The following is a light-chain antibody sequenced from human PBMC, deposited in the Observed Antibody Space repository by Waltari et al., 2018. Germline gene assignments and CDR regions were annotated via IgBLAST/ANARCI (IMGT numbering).Light chain of an antibody. CDR3: SSYAGSSKWV. CDR2: AGS. V-gene: IGLV2-23*01. J-gene: IGLJ2*01. Sequence: YQHRRVKAPKLGSFAGSQRPSGFSYRFAGSKSSDMASLTISGLQPEDEAEYFCSSYAGSSKWVFGGGTKVTVL.